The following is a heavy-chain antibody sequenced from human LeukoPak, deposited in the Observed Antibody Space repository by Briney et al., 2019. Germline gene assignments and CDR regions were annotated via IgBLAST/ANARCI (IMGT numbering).Heavy chain of an antibody. J-gene: IGHJ3*02. V-gene: IGHV4-59*01. CDR2: IYYSGST. CDR3: ARETLMAFDI. Sequence: SETLSLTCTVSGGSISSYYWSWIRQPPGKGLEWIGYIYYSGSTNYNPSLKSRVTISVDTSKNQFSLKLSSVTAADTAVYYCARETLMAFDIWGQGTMVTVSS. CDR1: GGSISSYY.